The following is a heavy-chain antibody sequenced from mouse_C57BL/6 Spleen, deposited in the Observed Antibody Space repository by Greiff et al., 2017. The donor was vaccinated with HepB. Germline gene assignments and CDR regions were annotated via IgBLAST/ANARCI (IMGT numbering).Heavy chain of an antibody. J-gene: IGHJ3*01. CDR3: ARRWDYDEAWFAY. Sequence: VQLQQPGAELVKPGASVKLSCKASGYTFTSYWMHWVKQRPGQGLEWIGMIHPNSGSTNYNEKFKSKATLTVDKSSSTAYMQLSSRTSEDSAVYYCARRWDYDEAWFAYWGQGTLVTVSA. V-gene: IGHV1-64*01. CDR1: GYTFTSYW. D-gene: IGHD2-4*01. CDR2: IHPNSGST.